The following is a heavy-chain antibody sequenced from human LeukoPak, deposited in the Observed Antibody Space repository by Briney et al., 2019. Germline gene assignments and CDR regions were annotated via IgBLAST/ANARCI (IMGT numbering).Heavy chain of an antibody. CDR1: GFTFSSYG. V-gene: IGHV3-30*03. CDR2: ISYDGSNK. J-gene: IGHJ5*02. CDR3: ARVATGSYDWFDP. Sequence: GGSLRLSCAASGFTFSSYGMHWVRQAPGEGLEWVAVISYDGSNKYYADSVKGRFTISRDNSKNTLYLQMNSLRAEDTAVYFCARVATGSYDWFDPWGQGTLVTVSS. D-gene: IGHD3-10*01.